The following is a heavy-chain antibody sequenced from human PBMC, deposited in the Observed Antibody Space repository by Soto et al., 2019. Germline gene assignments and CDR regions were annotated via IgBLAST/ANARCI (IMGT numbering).Heavy chain of an antibody. D-gene: IGHD5-12*01. J-gene: IGHJ4*02. Sequence: SETLSLTCAVYGGSFSGYYWSWIRQPPGKGLEWIGEISHSGSTNYNPSLKSRVTISVDTSKNQFSLKLSSVTAADTAVYYCARVEKVAHLFDYWGQGTLVTVSS. CDR1: GGSFSGYY. CDR3: ARVEKVAHLFDY. V-gene: IGHV4-34*01. CDR2: ISHSGST.